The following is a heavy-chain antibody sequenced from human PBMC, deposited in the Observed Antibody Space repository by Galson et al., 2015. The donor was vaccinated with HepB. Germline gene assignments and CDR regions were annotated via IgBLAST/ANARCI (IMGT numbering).Heavy chain of an antibody. Sequence: SLRLSCAASGFTFSSDSMTWVRQAPGQGLEWVSYINSNSRYIYYTDSVKGRFTISRDNAKNSLYLQMNSLRVEDTAIYYCARAPRGSGSFVDYWGQGTLVTVSS. CDR1: GFTFSSDS. CDR2: INSNSRYI. J-gene: IGHJ4*02. CDR3: ARAPRGSGSFVDY. D-gene: IGHD3-10*01. V-gene: IGHV3-21*01.